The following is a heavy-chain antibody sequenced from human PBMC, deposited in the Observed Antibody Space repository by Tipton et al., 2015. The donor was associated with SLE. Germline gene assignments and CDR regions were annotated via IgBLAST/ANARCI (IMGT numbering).Heavy chain of an antibody. CDR2: IHYGGST. J-gene: IGHJ5*02. V-gene: IGHV4-39*07. CDR3: ASPQGDCGSDCFSSYTWFDP. D-gene: IGHD2-21*01. Sequence: TLSLTCTVSGGSISSSSHCWGWIRQPPGKGLEWIGSIHYGGSTYYNVSLKSRVTISVDTSKNQFSLKLSSVTAADTAVYYCASPQGDCGSDCFSSYTWFDPWGQGTLVTASS. CDR1: GGSISSSSHC.